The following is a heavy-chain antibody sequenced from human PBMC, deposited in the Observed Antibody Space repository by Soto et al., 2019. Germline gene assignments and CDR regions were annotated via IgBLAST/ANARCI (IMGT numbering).Heavy chain of an antibody. J-gene: IGHJ4*02. CDR3: ARKTDGSWAHPRAFYFDL. V-gene: IGHV1-2*02. Sequence: QVQLVQSGAEVKKPGASVKVSCEASGYTFTAYYIHWVRQAPGQGLEWMGWINPNSGGTNNAQKFQGRVIMTRDTSISTAYMELSSLRYDDTAVYYCARKTDGSWAHPRAFYFDLWGQGTLVTLSS. CDR2: INPNSGGT. CDR1: GYTFTAYY. D-gene: IGHD3-10*01.